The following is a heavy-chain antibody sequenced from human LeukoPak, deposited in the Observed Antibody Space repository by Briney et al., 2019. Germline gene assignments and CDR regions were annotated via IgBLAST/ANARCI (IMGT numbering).Heavy chain of an antibody. CDR2: IFYTGTT. CDR1: GGSISTFY. J-gene: IGHJ5*02. CDR3: ASAYYYDSRSFDP. D-gene: IGHD3-22*01. V-gene: IGHV4-59*12. Sequence: PSETLSLTCTVSGGSISTFYWSWIRQPPGKGLEWIGYIFYTGTTNYNPSLKSRVTISLDTSKNQFSLKLNSVTAADTAVYYCASAYYYDSRSFDPWGQGTLVTVSS.